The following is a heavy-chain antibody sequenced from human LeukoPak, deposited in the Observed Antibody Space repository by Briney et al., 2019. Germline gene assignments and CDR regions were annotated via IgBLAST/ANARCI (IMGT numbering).Heavy chain of an antibody. J-gene: IGHJ3*02. CDR3: ASNWNYEGGAFDI. CDR2: IYYSGST. Sequence: SETLSLTCTVSGGSISSGGYYWSWIRQHPGKGLEWIGYIYYSGSTYYNPSLKSRVTISVDTSKNQFPLKLSSVTAADTAVYYCASNWNYEGGAFDIWGQGTMVTVSS. V-gene: IGHV4-31*03. CDR1: GGSISSGGYY. D-gene: IGHD1-7*01.